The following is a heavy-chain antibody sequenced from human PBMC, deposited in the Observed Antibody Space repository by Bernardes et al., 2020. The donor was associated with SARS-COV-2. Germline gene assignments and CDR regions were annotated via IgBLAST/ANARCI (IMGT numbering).Heavy chain of an antibody. J-gene: IGHJ6*02. D-gene: IGHD1-20*01. CDR2: ISWNSGSI. CDR1: GFTFDDYA. Sequence: GGSLRLSCAASGFTFDDYAMHWVRQAPGKGLEWVSGISWNSGSIGYADSVKGRFTISRDNAKNSLYLQMNSLRAEDTALYYCANIFGITGTNPPDNYYYYGMDVWGQGTTVTVSS. CDR3: ANIFGITGTNPPDNYYYYGMDV. V-gene: IGHV3-9*01.